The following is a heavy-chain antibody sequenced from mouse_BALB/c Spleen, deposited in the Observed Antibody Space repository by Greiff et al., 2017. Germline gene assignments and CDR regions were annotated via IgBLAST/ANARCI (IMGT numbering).Heavy chain of an antibody. CDR1: GDSITSGY. D-gene: IGHD6-5*01. J-gene: IGHJ4*01. CDR2: ISYSGST. Sequence: EVQLQESGPGLVKPSQSLSLTCSVTGDSITSGYWNWIRKFPGNKLEYMGYISYSGSTYYNPSLKSRISITRDTSKNQYYLQLNSVTTEDTATCYCARQGGNLYYYAMDYWGQGTSVTVSS. CDR3: ARQGGNLYYYAMDY. V-gene: IGHV3-8*02.